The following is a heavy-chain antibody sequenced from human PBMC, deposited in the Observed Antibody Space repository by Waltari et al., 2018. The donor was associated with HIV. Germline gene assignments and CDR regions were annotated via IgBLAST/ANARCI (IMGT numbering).Heavy chain of an antibody. CDR3: TRAVFWSGFFRDYFFDY. D-gene: IGHD3-3*01. J-gene: IGHJ4*02. CDR1: KFNFSNYW. V-gene: IGHV3-74*01. CDR2: VNGDASST. Sequence: EVELVDSGGGLVQPGGSLRLSCVASKFNFSNYWIYWVRQLPGKGLVWGVRVNGDASSTDYADYVRGRFTISRDNAKNTVYLQMNSLRAEDTALYYCTRAVFWSGFFRDYFFDYWGQGTPVTVSS.